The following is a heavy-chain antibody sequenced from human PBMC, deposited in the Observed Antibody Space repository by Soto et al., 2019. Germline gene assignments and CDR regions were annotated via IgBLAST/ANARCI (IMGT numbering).Heavy chain of an antibody. J-gene: IGHJ4*02. D-gene: IGHD3-10*01. V-gene: IGHV1-69*06. CDR2: ITPMFGKP. CDR1: GGTFSRYT. Sequence: QVQLVQSGPEVKKPGSSVKVSCKASGGTFSRYTINWVRQAPGQGLEWMGGITPMFGKPNYAQKLQGRVTLTTDTSTSTAYMELRSLRSDDTAVYYCARGPHYYESGSPSWSTADWGQGTLVTVSS. CDR3: ARGPHYYESGSPSWSTAD.